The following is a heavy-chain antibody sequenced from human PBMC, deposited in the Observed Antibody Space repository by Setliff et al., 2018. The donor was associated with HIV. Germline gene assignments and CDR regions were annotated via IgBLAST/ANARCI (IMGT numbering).Heavy chain of an antibody. CDR3: ARGRPPDFDY. V-gene: IGHV4-4*07. CDR1: GDSIRSNY. Sequence: PSETLSLTCAISGDSIRSNYWSWVRQPAGKGLEWIGRIYTSGSTGYYPSLKSRVTMSVDTSKNQFSLKLTSMTAADTAVYYCARGRPPDFDYWGPGILVTVSS. CDR2: IYTSGST. J-gene: IGHJ4*02.